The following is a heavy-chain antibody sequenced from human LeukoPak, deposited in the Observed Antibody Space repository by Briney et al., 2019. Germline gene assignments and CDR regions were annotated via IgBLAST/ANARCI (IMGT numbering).Heavy chain of an antibody. Sequence: KTGGSLRLSCAASGFTFSDYYMSWIRQAPGKGLEWVSYISSSGSTIYYADSVKGRFTISRDNAKNSLYLQMNSLRAEDTAVYYCASQSRDIVVVPAAIGNHAFDIWGQGTTVTVSS. CDR2: ISSSGSTI. CDR1: GFTFSDYY. CDR3: ASQSRDIVVVPAAIGNHAFDI. V-gene: IGHV3-11*01. J-gene: IGHJ3*02. D-gene: IGHD2-2*01.